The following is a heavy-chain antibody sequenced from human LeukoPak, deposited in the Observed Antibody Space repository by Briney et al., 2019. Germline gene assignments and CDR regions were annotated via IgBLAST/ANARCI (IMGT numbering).Heavy chain of an antibody. V-gene: IGHV4-30-4*08. D-gene: IGHD4-17*01. CDR2: IYYSGST. CDR3: ARGRHPYGDYQA. Sequence: PSETLSLTCTVSGGSISSGGYYWSWIRQHPGKGLEWIGYIYYSGSTYYNPSLKSRVTISVDTSKNQFSLKLSSVTAADTAVYYCARGRHPYGDYQAWGQGTLVTVSS. CDR1: GGSISSGGYY. J-gene: IGHJ5*02.